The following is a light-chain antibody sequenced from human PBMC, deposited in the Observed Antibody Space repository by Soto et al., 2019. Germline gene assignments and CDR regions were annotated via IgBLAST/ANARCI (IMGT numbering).Light chain of an antibody. CDR3: QQRSILPPGIT. J-gene: IGKJ5*01. CDR2: DTS. CDR1: QSVSTF. Sequence: EVVLTQSPASLSLSPGERATLSCRASQSVSTFLAWYQQRPGQAPRLLIYDTSNRATGIPARFSGSGSGTDFTLTISSLEPEDFAIYYCQQRSILPPGITFGQGTRLEIK. V-gene: IGKV3-11*01.